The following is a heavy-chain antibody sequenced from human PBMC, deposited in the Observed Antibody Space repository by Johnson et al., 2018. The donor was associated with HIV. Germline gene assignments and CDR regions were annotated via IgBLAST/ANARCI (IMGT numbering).Heavy chain of an antibody. D-gene: IGHD6-6*01. CDR2: MKGDGSEE. CDR1: GFTFSSYA. Sequence: VQLVESGGGVVQPGRSLRLSCAASGFTFSSYAMHWVRQAPGKGLEWVANMKGDGSEEYYVDSLEGRVTLARDNAKNSLYLQINSLPVEDTAMYYCAKAGPREYSSSLDAFDIWGQGTMVTVSS. J-gene: IGHJ3*02. CDR3: AKAGPREYSSSLDAFDI. V-gene: IGHV3-7*01.